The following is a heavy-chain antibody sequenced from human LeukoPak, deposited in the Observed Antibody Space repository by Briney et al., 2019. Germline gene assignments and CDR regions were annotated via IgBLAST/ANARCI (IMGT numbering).Heavy chain of an antibody. V-gene: IGHV1-18*01. Sequence: ASVNVSCKASGYTFTSYGISWVRQAPGQGLEWMGWTSTYNGNTNYAQKLQGRVTMTTDTSTSTAYMELRSLRSDDTAVYYCARGGQYSGLPGWFDPWGQGTLVTVSS. D-gene: IGHD5-12*01. CDR3: ARGGQYSGLPGWFDP. CDR2: TSTYNGNT. J-gene: IGHJ5*02. CDR1: GYTFTSYG.